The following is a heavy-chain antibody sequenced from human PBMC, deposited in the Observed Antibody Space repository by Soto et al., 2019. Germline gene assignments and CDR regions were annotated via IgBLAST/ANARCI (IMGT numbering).Heavy chain of an antibody. V-gene: IGHV6-1*01. CDR1: GDSVSSNSAA. CDR2: TYYRSKWYN. Sequence: SQTLSLTCAISGDSVSSNSAAWNWIRQSPSRGLEWLGRTYYRSKWYNDYAVSVKSRITINPDTSKNQFSLQLNSVTPEDTAVYYCARGGCSSTSCYNWFDPWGRGTLVTVSS. CDR3: ARGGCSSTSCYNWFDP. D-gene: IGHD2-2*01. J-gene: IGHJ5*02.